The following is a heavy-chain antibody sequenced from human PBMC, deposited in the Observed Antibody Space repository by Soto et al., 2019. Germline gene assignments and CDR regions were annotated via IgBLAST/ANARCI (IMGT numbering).Heavy chain of an antibody. Sequence: RLSCAASGFTFSSYAMHWVRQAPGKGLEWVAVISYDGSNKYYADSVKGRFTISRDNSKNTLYLQMNSLRAEDTAVYYCARDYTFSVLRFLERLLVDWEYYGMDVWGQGTTVTVSS. CDR3: ARDYTFSVLRFLERLLVDWEYYGMDV. J-gene: IGHJ6*02. CDR1: GFTFSSYA. D-gene: IGHD3-3*01. CDR2: ISYDGSNK. V-gene: IGHV3-30-3*01.